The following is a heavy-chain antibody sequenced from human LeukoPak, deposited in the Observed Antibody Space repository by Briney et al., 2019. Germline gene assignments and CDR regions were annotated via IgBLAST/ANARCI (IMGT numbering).Heavy chain of an antibody. D-gene: IGHD3-3*01. J-gene: IGHJ4*02. CDR1: GGSISSSSYY. CDR3: ARDPYDFWSGVQDY. V-gene: IGHV4-39*07. CDR2: IYYSGST. Sequence: SETLSLTCTVSGGSISSSSYYWGWIRQPPGKGLEWIGSIYYSGSTYYNPSLKSRVTISVDTSKNQFSLKLSSVTAADTAVYYCARDPYDFWSGVQDYWGQGTLVTVSS.